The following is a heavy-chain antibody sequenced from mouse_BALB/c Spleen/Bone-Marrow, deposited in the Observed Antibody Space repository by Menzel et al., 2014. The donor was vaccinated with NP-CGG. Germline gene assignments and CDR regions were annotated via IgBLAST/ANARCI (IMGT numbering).Heavy chain of an antibody. V-gene: IGHV7-3*02. CDR2: IRNKANGYTT. Sequence: DVKLVESGRGLVQPGGSLRLSCATSGFTFTDYYMNWVRQPPGKALEWLGLIRNKANGYTTEYSASVKGRFTISRDNSQNILYLQMNTLRAEDSATYYCARDKGRVFFDYWGQGTTLTVSS. J-gene: IGHJ2*01. CDR3: ARDKGRVFFDY. CDR1: GFTFTDYY.